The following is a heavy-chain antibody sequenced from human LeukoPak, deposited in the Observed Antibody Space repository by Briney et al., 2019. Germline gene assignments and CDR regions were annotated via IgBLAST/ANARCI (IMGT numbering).Heavy chain of an antibody. CDR3: ARKGGIYGYFFDY. Sequence: ASVKISCKASGSTFTGYFTHWVRQAPGQGLEWMGWINPNNGDTKYEQKFQGRVTMTRDTSIGTAYMELRSLTSDDTAVYYCARKGGIYGYFFDYWGQGTLVTVSS. D-gene: IGHD5-12*01. CDR2: INPNNGDT. J-gene: IGHJ4*02. CDR1: GSTFTGYF. V-gene: IGHV1-2*02.